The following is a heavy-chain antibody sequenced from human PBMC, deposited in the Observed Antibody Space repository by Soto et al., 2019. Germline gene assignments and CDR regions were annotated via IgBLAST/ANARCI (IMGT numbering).Heavy chain of an antibody. Sequence: GGSLRLSCTASGFTFSTYNMIWVRQTPGKGLEWVSSISGNSNYMNYADSVKGRFTISRDHAKNSLYLQMNSRRAEDTAVYYCARLLTNDYWGQGTLVTVSS. CDR3: ARLLTNDY. V-gene: IGHV3-21*01. J-gene: IGHJ4*02. CDR1: GFTFSTYN. CDR2: ISGNSNYM.